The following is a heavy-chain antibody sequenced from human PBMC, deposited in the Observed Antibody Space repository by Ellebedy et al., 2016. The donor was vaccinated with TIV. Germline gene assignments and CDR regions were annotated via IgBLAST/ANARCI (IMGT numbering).Heavy chain of an antibody. CDR1: GFTFSSYA. CDR3: AKEPSGSPATHYGMDV. Sequence: PGGSLRLSCAASGFTFSSYAMSWFPQAPGKGLEWVSAISGSRGSTYYADSVKGRFTISRDNSKNTLYLQMNSLRAEDTAVYYCAKEPSGSPATHYGMDVWGQGTTVTVSS. D-gene: IGHD3-10*01. J-gene: IGHJ6*02. V-gene: IGHV3-23*01. CDR2: ISGSRGST.